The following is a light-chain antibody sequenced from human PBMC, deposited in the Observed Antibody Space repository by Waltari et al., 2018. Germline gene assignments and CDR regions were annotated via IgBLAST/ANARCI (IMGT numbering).Light chain of an antibody. CDR3: QQFGGSPMYT. Sequence: EVVLTQSPGTLSLSPGERATLSCRASQSVDSTYSAWYQQKPGQAPTLLIYKTSTRATGIPDRFSGSGSGTDFSLNINILEPGDSAVYYCQQFGGSPMYTFGLGTKLEIK. CDR2: KTS. J-gene: IGKJ2*01. V-gene: IGKV3-20*01. CDR1: QSVDSTY.